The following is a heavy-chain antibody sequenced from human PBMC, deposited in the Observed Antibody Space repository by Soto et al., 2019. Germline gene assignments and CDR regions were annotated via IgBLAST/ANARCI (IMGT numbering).Heavy chain of an antibody. CDR3: AKDIVRYTYGACDN. CDR1: GFTFSSYG. Sequence: QVQLVESGGAVVQPGKSLRLLCAASGFTFSSYGMYWIRQAPGKGLEWVAAISYDGSNKFHADSVKGRFTISRDNSQNTLYLQMNSLSTEDTAVYYCAKDIVRYTYGACDNWGQGALVTVSS. V-gene: IGHV3-30*18. D-gene: IGHD5-18*01. J-gene: IGHJ4*02. CDR2: ISYDGSNK.